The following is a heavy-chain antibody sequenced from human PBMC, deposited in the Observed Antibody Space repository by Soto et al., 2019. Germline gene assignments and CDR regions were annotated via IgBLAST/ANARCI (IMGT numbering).Heavy chain of an antibody. Sequence: EVQLVESGGGLVKPGGSLRLSFAASGLTSSSYSRNWFRQAPGKGLEWVSSISSSSSYIYYADSVKGRFTISRDNAKNSLYLQMNSLRAEDTAVYYCARDQPGYSYGYGLGYWGQGTLVTVSS. V-gene: IGHV3-21*01. CDR2: ISSSSSYI. CDR1: GLTSSSYS. J-gene: IGHJ4*02. CDR3: ARDQPGYSYGYGLGY. D-gene: IGHD5-18*01.